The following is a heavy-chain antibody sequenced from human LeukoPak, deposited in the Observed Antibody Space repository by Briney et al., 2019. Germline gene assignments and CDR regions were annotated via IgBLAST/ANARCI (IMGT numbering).Heavy chain of an antibody. CDR2: ISAYNGNT. CDR1: GYTFTSYG. D-gene: IGHD2-15*01. J-gene: IGHJ4*02. V-gene: IGHV1-18*01. Sequence: ASVEVSCKASGYTFTSYGISWVRQAPGQGLEWMGWISAYNGNTNYAQKLQGRVTMTTDTSTSTAYMELRSLRSDDTAVYYCARGPARLLTPFNSFDYWGQGTLVTVSS. CDR3: ARGPARLLTPFNSFDY.